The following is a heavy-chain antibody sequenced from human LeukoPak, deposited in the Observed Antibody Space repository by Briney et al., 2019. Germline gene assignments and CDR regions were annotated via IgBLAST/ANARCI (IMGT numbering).Heavy chain of an antibody. V-gene: IGHV4-39*01. D-gene: IGHD3-9*01. CDR2: IYYSGST. CDR3: ARLYVLRYFDWLFQHWFDP. Sequence: SETLSLTCTVSGGSISSSSYYWGWIRQPPGTGLEWIGSIYYSGSTYYNPSLKSRVTISVDTSKNQFSLKLSSVTAADTAVYYCARLYVLRYFDWLFQHWFDPWGQGTLVTVSS. CDR1: GGSISSSSYY. J-gene: IGHJ5*02.